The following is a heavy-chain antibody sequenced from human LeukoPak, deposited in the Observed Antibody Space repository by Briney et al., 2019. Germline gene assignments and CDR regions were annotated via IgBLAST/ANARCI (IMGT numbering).Heavy chain of an antibody. CDR3: ARVDPHGGWFDP. V-gene: IGHV4-38-2*02. Sequence: SETLSLTCTVSGYSISSGYYWGWIRQPPGKGLEWIGSGSTYCNPSLKSRVTISVDRSKNQFSLKLSSVTAADTAVYYCARVDPHGGWFDPWGQGTLVTVSS. CDR2: SGST. J-gene: IGHJ5*02. CDR1: GYSISSGYY.